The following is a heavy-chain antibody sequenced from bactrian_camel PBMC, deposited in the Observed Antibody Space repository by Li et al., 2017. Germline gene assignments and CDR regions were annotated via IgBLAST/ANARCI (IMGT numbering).Heavy chain of an antibody. J-gene: IGHJ4*01. V-gene: IGHV3S1*01. CDR3: AARRPTIAWIGCSLNSREVRY. CDR1: GYIYSSDC. CDR2: INIGGGST. Sequence: HVQLVESGGGSVQAGGSLTLSCVATGYIYSSDCLAWFRQTPGKEREGVAAINIGGGSTVYVDSVKDRFTISQGNAKNTVYLQMNRLKPEDTAMYYCAARRPTIAWIGCSLNSREVRYWGLGTQVTVS. D-gene: IGHD1*01.